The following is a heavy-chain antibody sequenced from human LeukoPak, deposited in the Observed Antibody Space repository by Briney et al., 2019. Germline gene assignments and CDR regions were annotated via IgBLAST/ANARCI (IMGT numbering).Heavy chain of an antibody. Sequence: PGGSLRLSCAASGFTFSSYAMSWVRQAPGKGLEWVSAISGSGGSTYYADSVKGRFTISRDNSKNTLYLQMNSLRAEDMAVYYCAKSQWEVVPAAPFDYWGQGTLVTVSS. CDR1: GFTFSSYA. CDR2: ISGSGGST. V-gene: IGHV3-23*01. D-gene: IGHD2-2*01. J-gene: IGHJ4*02. CDR3: AKSQWEVVPAAPFDY.